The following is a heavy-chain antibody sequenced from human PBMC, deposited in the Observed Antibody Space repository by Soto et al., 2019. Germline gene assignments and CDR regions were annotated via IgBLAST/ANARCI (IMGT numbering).Heavy chain of an antibody. V-gene: IGHV5-51*01. CDR3: ARGGVSTRTFDY. Sequence: GESLKISCNGSGYNFAVYWIAWVRQMPGKGLELMGTIYPSDSDTRYRPSFQGHVTISADKSISSAYLQWSSLRASDTAMYYCARGGVSTRTFDYWGQGTPVTVSS. CDR2: IYPSDSDT. J-gene: IGHJ4*02. D-gene: IGHD3-3*01. CDR1: GYNFAVYW.